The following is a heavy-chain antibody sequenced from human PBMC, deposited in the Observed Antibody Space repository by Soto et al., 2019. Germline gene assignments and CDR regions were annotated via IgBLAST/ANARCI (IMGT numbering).Heavy chain of an antibody. V-gene: IGHV1-46*01. J-gene: IGHJ4*02. D-gene: IGHD5-18*01. CDR3: ARDRGDTPLRQWGRSVHY. CDR1: GFTFTNYY. Sequence: QVQLVQSGAAVKKPGASVKVSCKASGFTFTNYYIHWVRQAPGQGLEWMGLINPSGGGTFYAQKFQGRVTVTRDTSTGTVYMELSNLRSEDTAVYFCARDRGDTPLRQWGRSVHYWGQGTLVTVSS. CDR2: INPSGGGT.